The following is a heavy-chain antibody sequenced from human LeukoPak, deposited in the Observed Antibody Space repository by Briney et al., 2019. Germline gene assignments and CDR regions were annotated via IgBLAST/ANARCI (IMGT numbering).Heavy chain of an antibody. V-gene: IGHV3-7*01. CDR2: IKQDGSEK. D-gene: IGHD3-3*01. CDR1: GFTFSIYW. CDR3: AREDFWSGYYTDWSDP. Sequence: GGSLRLSCAASGFTFSIYWMSWVRQARGKGLEWVANIKQDGSEKYYVDSVKGRFTISRDNAKNSLYLQMNSLRAEDTAVYYCAREDFWSGYYTDWSDPWGQGTLVTVSS. J-gene: IGHJ5*02.